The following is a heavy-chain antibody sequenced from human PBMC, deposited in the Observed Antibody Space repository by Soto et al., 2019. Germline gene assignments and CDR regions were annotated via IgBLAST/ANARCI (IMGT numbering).Heavy chain of an antibody. J-gene: IGHJ4*02. CDR2: ISSGSSDT. CDR1: GFTFSRVS. V-gene: IGHV3-21*01. CDR3: ARVAY. Sequence: GGPLRLSCEASGFTFSRVSMNCVRQVPWKGLEWVASISSGSSDTWYADSVKGRFIISRDNAQNYLFLQMNTLRPEDTAMYYCARVAYWGPGTQVTSPQ.